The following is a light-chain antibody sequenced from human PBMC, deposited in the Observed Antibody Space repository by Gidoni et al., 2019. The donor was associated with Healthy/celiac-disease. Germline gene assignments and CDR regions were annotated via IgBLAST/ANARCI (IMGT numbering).Light chain of an antibody. Sequence: QSALTQPASVSGSPGQSITISCTVTSSDVGGYNYVSWYQQHPGKAPKLMIYDVSNRPSGVSNRFSGSKSGNTASLTIYGLQAEDEADYYCSSYTSSSTVVFGGGTKLTVL. J-gene: IGLJ2*01. CDR2: DVS. CDR1: SSDVGGYNY. CDR3: SSYTSSSTVV. V-gene: IGLV2-14*01.